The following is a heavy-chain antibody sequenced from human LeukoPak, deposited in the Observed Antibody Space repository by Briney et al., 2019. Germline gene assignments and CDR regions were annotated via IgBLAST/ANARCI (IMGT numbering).Heavy chain of an antibody. CDR1: GFTFSSYA. CDR3: VKGGSDLIIALSGTGVFDS. Sequence: QPGGSLRLSCSASGFTFSSYAMHWVRQAPGKGLEYVSAISSNGGSTYYADSVKGRFTISRDNSKNTLYLQMSSLRAEDTAVYYCVKGGSDLIIALSGTGVFDSWGQGSLVTVSS. CDR2: ISSNGGST. J-gene: IGHJ4*02. V-gene: IGHV3-64D*06. D-gene: IGHD6-19*01.